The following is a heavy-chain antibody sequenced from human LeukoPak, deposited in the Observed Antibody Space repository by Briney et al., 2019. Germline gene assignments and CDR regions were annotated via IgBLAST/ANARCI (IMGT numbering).Heavy chain of an antibody. D-gene: IGHD5-18*01. CDR1: GFTFTTYA. V-gene: IGHV3-23*01. CDR3: AKSMSTAYRGFFDY. CDR2: ISNDGGDI. J-gene: IGHJ4*02. Sequence: GGSLRLSCAASGFTFTTYAMSWVRQAPGMGLEWVSTISNDGGDIYYADSVKGRLSISRDNSKNTLYLQINSLRAEDTAMFYCAKSMSTAYRGFFDYWGQGTLVSVSS.